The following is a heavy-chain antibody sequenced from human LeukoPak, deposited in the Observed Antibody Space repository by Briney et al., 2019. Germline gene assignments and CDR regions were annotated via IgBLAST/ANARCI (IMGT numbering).Heavy chain of an antibody. J-gene: IGHJ4*02. D-gene: IGHD3-22*01. V-gene: IGHV3-21*01. CDR1: GFTFSSYS. CDR2: ISSSSSYI. Sequence: GGSLRLSYAASGFTFSSYSMNWVRQAPGKGLEWVSSISSSSSYIYYADSVKGRFTISRDNAKNSLYLQMNSLRAEDTAVYYCAREPYYYDSSGYFQALDYWGQGTLVTVSS. CDR3: AREPYYYDSSGYFQALDY.